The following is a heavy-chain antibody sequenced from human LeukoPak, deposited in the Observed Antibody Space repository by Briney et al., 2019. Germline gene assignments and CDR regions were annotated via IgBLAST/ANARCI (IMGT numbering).Heavy chain of an antibody. V-gene: IGHV3-74*01. J-gene: IGHJ2*01. Sequence: GGSLRLSCAASGFTFSRYWMHWVRHAPGKGPVWVSLINTDGGTTKYADSVKGRFTISRDNSKNTLYLQLNSLRGEDTAVYYCVREISWYFDLWGRGTLVTVSS. CDR3: VREISWYFDL. CDR2: INTDGGTT. CDR1: GFTFSRYW.